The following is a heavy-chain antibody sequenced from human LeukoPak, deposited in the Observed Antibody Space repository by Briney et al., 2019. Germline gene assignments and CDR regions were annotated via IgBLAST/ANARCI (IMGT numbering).Heavy chain of an antibody. Sequence: GGSLRLSCVGSGFTFSSSWIHWVHQVPGKGLVWVSRLNTDGSNTAYADSVEGRFTLSSDNAKNTVYLQMNSLRAEDTAVYYCARELSSSWYRAFDIWGQGTMVTVSS. CDR1: GFTFSSSW. V-gene: IGHV3-74*01. D-gene: IGHD6-13*01. CDR2: LNTDGSNT. CDR3: ARELSSSWYRAFDI. J-gene: IGHJ3*02.